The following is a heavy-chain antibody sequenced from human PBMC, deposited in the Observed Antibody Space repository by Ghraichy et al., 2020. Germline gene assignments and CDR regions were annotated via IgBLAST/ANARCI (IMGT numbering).Heavy chain of an antibody. V-gene: IGHV4-34*01. CDR2: INHSGST. Sequence: SQTLSLTCAVYGGSFSGYYWSWIRQPPGKGLEWIGEINHSGSTNYNPSLKSRVTISVDTSKNQFSLKLSSVTAADTAVYYCARTGEDIAVAGIVGYYFDYWGQGTLVTVSS. CDR3: ARTGEDIAVAGIVGYYFDY. D-gene: IGHD6-19*01. CDR1: GGSFSGYY. J-gene: IGHJ4*02.